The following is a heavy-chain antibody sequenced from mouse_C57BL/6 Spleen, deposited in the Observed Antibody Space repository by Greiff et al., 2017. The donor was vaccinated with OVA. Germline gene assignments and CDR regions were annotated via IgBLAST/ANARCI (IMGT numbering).Heavy chain of an antibody. CDR2: IDPSDSYT. J-gene: IGHJ3*01. CDR1: GYTFTSYW. D-gene: IGHD1-1*01. Sequence: VKLQQPGAELVMPGASVKLSCKASGYTFTSYWMHWVKQRPGQGLEWIGEIDPSDSYTNYNQKFKGKSTLTVDKSSSTAYMQLSSLTSEDSAVYYCASPYYYGSSAWFAYWGQGTLVTVSA. V-gene: IGHV1-69*01. CDR3: ASPYYYGSSAWFAY.